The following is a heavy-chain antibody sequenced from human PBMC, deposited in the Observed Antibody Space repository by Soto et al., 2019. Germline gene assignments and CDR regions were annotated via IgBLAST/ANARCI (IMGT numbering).Heavy chain of an antibody. Sequence: QVQLVQSGGAVRRPGASMKVSCKTSGYNFIKFGISWVRQAPGQGLEWLGWISPDSGDTNYAQKMQGRVTMTADTSPTTVYMELRSLRSYDTAMYYCAREEIVYQNVGAVYNGMDVWGQGATVTVTS. CDR1: GYNFIKFG. CDR3: AREEIVYQNVGAVYNGMDV. V-gene: IGHV1-18*01. D-gene: IGHD6-13*01. CDR2: ISPDSGDT. J-gene: IGHJ6*02.